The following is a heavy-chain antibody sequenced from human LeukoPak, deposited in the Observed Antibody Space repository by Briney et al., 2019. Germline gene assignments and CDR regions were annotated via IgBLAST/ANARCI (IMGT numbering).Heavy chain of an antibody. J-gene: IGHJ3*02. CDR1: GFAFSSYW. CDR3: ARSRSGFLDI. D-gene: IGHD3-22*01. V-gene: IGHV3-74*01. Sequence: QSGGSLRLSCAASGFAFSSYWTHWVRQAPGKGLVWVSRINNDGSETVYADSVKGRFTISRDNAKSTLYLQMRSLGAEDTAVYYCARSRSGFLDIWGQGTMVTVSS. CDR2: INNDGSET.